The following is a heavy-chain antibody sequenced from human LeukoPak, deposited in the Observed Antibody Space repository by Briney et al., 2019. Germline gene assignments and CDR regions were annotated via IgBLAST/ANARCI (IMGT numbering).Heavy chain of an antibody. Sequence: SETLSLTCTVSGGSISGSNYYWGWIRQAPGKGLEWIGSIHYNGQAYYNPSRASRVTISVDTSRNQFSLKLVSVTAADTAVYYCARITIRWYAFDIWGQGTMVTVSS. V-gene: IGHV4-39*07. D-gene: IGHD3-3*01. J-gene: IGHJ3*02. CDR1: GGSISGSNYY. CDR2: IHYNGQA. CDR3: ARITIRWYAFDI.